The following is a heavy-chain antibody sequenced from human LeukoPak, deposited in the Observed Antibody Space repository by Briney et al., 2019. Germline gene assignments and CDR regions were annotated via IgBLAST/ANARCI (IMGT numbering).Heavy chain of an antibody. Sequence: SETLSLTCTVSGGSISSYYWSWIRQPPGKGLEWIGYIYYSGSTNYNPSLKSRVTISVDTSKNQFSLKLSSVTAADTAVYYCAIEGQSADYGMDVWGKGTTVTVSS. J-gene: IGHJ6*04. CDR1: GGSISSYY. CDR3: AIEGQSADYGMDV. CDR2: IYYSGST. D-gene: IGHD2-2*01. V-gene: IGHV4-59*01.